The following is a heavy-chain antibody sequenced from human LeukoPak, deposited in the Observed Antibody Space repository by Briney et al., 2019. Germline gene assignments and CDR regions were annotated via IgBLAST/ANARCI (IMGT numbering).Heavy chain of an antibody. J-gene: IGHJ6*02. D-gene: IGHD2-2*01. CDR3: ARDPYCSSTSCYYYGMDV. V-gene: IGHV3-30-3*01. CDR1: GFTFSSYA. CDR2: ISYDGSNK. Sequence: GRSLRLSCAASGFTFSSYAMHWVRQAPGKGLEWVAVISYDGSNKYYADSVKGRFTISRDNSKNTLYPQMNSLRAEDTAVYYCARDPYCSSTSCYYYGMDVWGQGTTVTVSS.